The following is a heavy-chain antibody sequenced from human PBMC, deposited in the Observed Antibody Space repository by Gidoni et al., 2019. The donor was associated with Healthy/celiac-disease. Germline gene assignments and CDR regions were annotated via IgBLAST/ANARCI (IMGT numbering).Heavy chain of an antibody. V-gene: IGHV2-5*01. CDR2: IYWNDDK. CDR3: AHDSGGMADGIWGPVDY. D-gene: IGHD1-26*01. CDR1: GFSLSTSGVG. J-gene: IGHJ4*02. Sequence: QITLKESGPTLVKPTQTLTLTCTFSGFSLSTSGVGVGWIRQPPGKALEWLALIYWNDDKRYSPSLKSRLTITKDTSKNQVVLTMTNMDPVDTATYYCAHDSGGMADGIWGPVDYWGQGTLVTVSS.